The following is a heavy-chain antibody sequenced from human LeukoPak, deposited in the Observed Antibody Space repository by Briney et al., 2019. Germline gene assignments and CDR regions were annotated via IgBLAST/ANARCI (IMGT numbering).Heavy chain of an antibody. V-gene: IGHV4-59*01. D-gene: IGHD3-22*01. CDR2: IYYSGST. Sequence: SETLSLTCTVSGGSISSYYWSWTRQPPGKGLEWIGYIYYSGSTNYNPSLKSRVTISVDTSKNQFSLKLSSVTAADTAVYYCARGGSLDSSGYYFGPTDAFDIWGQGTMVTVSS. CDR1: GGSISSYY. J-gene: IGHJ3*02. CDR3: ARGGSLDSSGYYFGPTDAFDI.